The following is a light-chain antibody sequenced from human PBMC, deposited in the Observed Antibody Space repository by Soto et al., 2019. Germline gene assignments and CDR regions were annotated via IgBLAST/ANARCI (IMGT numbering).Light chain of an antibody. J-gene: IGLJ2*01. CDR2: EGS. CDR3: CSYAGSSVA. V-gene: IGLV2-23*01. Sequence: QSALTQPASVSGSPGQSITISCTGTSSDVGSYNLVSWYQQHPGKAPKLMIYEGSKRPSGVSNRFSGSKSGNTASLTISGVQAEDAAEYYCCSYAGSSVAFGGGTKLTVL. CDR1: SSDVGSYNL.